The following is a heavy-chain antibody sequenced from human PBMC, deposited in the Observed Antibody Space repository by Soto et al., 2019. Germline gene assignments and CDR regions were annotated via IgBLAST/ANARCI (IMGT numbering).Heavy chain of an antibody. CDR3: AHTNFREPSFWSGYPRRNWFDP. CDR1: GFSLSTSGVG. CDR2: IYWDDDK. Sequence: SGPTPVNPTQTLALTCTFSGFSLSTSGVGVGWIRQPPGKALEWLALIYWDDDKRYSPSLKSRLTITKDTSKNQVVLTMTNMDPVDTATYYCAHTNFREPSFWSGYPRRNWFDPWGQGTLVTVSS. D-gene: IGHD3-3*01. J-gene: IGHJ5*02. V-gene: IGHV2-5*02.